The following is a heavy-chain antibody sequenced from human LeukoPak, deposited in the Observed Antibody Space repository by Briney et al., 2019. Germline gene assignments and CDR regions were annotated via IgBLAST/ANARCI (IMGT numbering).Heavy chain of an antibody. CDR2: VNREGTTT. V-gene: IGHV3-74*03. J-gene: IGHJ4*02. CDR3: ARDSDWILFDY. D-gene: IGHD2-2*03. Sequence: GSLRLSCAASGFTFDTYWMHWVRQAPGKGLVWVARVNREGTTTAYADSVKGRFIISRDNSKNTLYLQMNNLRAEDTAVYYCARDSDWILFDYWGQGTPVTVSS. CDR1: GFTFDTYW.